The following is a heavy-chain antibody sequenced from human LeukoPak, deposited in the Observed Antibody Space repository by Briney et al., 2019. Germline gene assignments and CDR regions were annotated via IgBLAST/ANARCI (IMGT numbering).Heavy chain of an antibody. CDR3: ARDLVGIIGGYSGYDPYYYYGMDV. D-gene: IGHD5-12*01. CDR2: ISSSSSYI. V-gene: IGHV3-21*01. CDR1: GFTFSSYS. J-gene: IGHJ6*02. Sequence: KSGGSLRLSCAASGFTFSSYSMNWVRQAPGKGLEWVSSISSSSSYIYYADSVKGRFTISRDNAKNSLYLQMNSLRAEDTAVYYCARDLVGIIGGYSGYDPYYYYGMDVWGQGTTVTVSS.